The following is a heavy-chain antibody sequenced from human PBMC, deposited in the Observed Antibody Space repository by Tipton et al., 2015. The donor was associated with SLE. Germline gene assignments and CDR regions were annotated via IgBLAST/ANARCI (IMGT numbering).Heavy chain of an antibody. V-gene: IGHV4-38-2*01. CDR3: ARPNSGYDPDAFDI. D-gene: IGHD5-12*01. CDR1: GYSISSGYY. CDR2: MSHSGKI. Sequence: TLSLTCAVSGYSISSGYYWGWIRQPPEKGLEWIGSMSHSGKIYYNPSLKSRVTISVDTSKNQFSLKLSSVTAADTAVYYCARPNSGYDPDAFDIWGQGTMVTVSS. J-gene: IGHJ3*02.